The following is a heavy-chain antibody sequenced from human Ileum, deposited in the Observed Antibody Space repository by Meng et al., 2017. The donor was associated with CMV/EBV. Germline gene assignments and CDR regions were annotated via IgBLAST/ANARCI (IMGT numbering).Heavy chain of an antibody. CDR3: AGVITAYQAVDY. Sequence: ASVKVSCKASGYTFPSYDINWVRQATGQGLEWLGWLNPDSGNRNYAQKFQGRVTMTRDTSIDTAYMELSSLRPEDTPVYYCAGVITAYQAVDYWGQGTLVTVSS. CDR1: GYTFPSYD. CDR2: LNPDSGNR. D-gene: IGHD6-6*01. J-gene: IGHJ4*02. V-gene: IGHV1-8*01.